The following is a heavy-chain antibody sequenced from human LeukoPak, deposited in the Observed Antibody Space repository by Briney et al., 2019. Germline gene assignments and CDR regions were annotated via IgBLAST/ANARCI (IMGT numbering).Heavy chain of an antibody. D-gene: IGHD2-21*02. V-gene: IGHV3-30-3*01. CDR2: ISYDGSNK. CDR1: GFTFSSYA. Sequence: PGGSVRLSCGASGFTFSSYAMHWVRQAPGKGLEWVAVISYDGSNKYYADSVKGRFTISRDNSKNTLYLQMNSLRAEDTAVYYCARHGGNSSFDYWGQGTLVTVSS. J-gene: IGHJ4*02. CDR3: ARHGGNSSFDY.